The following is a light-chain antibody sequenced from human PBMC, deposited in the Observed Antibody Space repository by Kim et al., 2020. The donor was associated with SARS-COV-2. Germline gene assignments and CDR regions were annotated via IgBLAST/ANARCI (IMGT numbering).Light chain of an antibody. V-gene: IGKV1-12*01. CDR2: AAS. CDR1: QGIASW. Sequence: DVQMTQSPSSVSASVGDTVTITCRASQGIASWLARYQPKPGKAPELLIYAASALQSGVSSRFSGSGSGREFTLTIRSLQPEDVATYFCQQSNNFPITFGQGTRLEIK. J-gene: IGKJ5*01. CDR3: QQSNNFPIT.